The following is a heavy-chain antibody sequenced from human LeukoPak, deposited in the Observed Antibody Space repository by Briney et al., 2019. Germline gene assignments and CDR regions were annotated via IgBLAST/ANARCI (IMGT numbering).Heavy chain of an antibody. CDR1: GFTFSSHW. CDR3: AKGARSGPYDYYAMDV. CDR2: MNSDGSTT. D-gene: IGHD6-19*01. Sequence: GGSLRLSCAASGFTFSSHWMHWVRQVPGKGLVWVSRMNSDGSTTIYADSVKGRFTISRDNAKNTLYLQMNSLRAEDTAVYYCAKGARSGPYDYYAMDVWGQGTTVTVSS. V-gene: IGHV3-74*01. J-gene: IGHJ6*02.